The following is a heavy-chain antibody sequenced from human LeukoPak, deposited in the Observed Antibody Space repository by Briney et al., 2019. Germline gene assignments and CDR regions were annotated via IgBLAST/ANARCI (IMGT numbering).Heavy chain of an antibody. Sequence: PSETLSLTCTVSGGYISSSSYYWGWIRQPPGKGLEWIGSIYYSGSTYYNPSLKSRVTISVDTSKNQFSLKLSSVTAADTAVYYCARAVAGDDAFDIWGQGTMVTVSS. CDR1: GGYISSSSYY. CDR2: IYYSGST. J-gene: IGHJ3*02. CDR3: ARAVAGDDAFDI. D-gene: IGHD6-19*01. V-gene: IGHV4-39*07.